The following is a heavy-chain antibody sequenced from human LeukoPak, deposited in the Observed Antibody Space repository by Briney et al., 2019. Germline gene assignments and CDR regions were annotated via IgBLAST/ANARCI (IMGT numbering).Heavy chain of an antibody. D-gene: IGHD6-6*01. CDR2: INPNSGGT. V-gene: IGHV1-2*02. Sequence: ASVKVSCKASGYTFTGYYMHWVRQAPGQGLEWMGWINPNSGGTNYAQKFQGRVTMTRDTSISTAYMELSRLRSDDTAVYYCARDFAIAARRHNWFDPWGQGTLVTVSS. CDR1: GYTFTGYY. CDR3: ARDFAIAARRHNWFDP. J-gene: IGHJ5*02.